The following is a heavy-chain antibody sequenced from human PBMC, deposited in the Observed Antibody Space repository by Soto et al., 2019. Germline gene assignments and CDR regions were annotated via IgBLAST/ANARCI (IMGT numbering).Heavy chain of an antibody. V-gene: IGHV3-48*03. CDR3: AKEATNINNFDY. CDR2: ISSSGSVT. CDR1: GSTFDNYE. J-gene: IGHJ4*02. Sequence: GGSLRLSCAASGSTFDNYEMNWVRQAQGKGLEWLSYISSSGSVTYYADSVKGRFTISRDNAKYSLFLQMNSLRAEDTAVYYCAKEATNINNFDYWGQGTLVTVSS. D-gene: IGHD1-26*01.